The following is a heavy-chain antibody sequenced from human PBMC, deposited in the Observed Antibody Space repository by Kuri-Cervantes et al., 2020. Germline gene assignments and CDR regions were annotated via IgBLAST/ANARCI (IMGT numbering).Heavy chain of an antibody. D-gene: IGHD3-10*01. V-gene: IGHV3-30*02. CDR2: IQYDGSNS. CDR3: AKVKITSGHFDY. J-gene: IGHJ4*02. Sequence: GGSLRLSCAAFEFTFSSYGMHWGRQAPGKGLERVAFIQYDGSNSYYADSVKGRFTISRDNSKNSLYLQMNSLRAEDTAVYYCAKVKITSGHFDYWGQGTLVTVSS. CDR1: EFTFSSYG.